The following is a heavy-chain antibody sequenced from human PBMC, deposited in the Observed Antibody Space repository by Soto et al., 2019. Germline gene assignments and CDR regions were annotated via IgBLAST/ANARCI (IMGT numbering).Heavy chain of an antibody. CDR3: AHRTSYFGY. CDR2: IYWDDNK. J-gene: IGHJ4*02. CDR1: GFSLRTSGVG. Sequence: SGPTLVNPTQTLTLTCTISGFSLRTSGVGEAWIRQPPGEALEWLAFIYWDDNKRYSPSLQSRLTITRDISKNQVVLTMTDMDPVDTATYYCAHRTSYFGYWGQGTLVTVSS. V-gene: IGHV2-5*02. D-gene: IGHD2-2*01.